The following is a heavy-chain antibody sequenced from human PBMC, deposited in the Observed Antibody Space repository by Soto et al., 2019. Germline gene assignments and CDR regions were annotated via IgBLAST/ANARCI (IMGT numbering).Heavy chain of an antibody. J-gene: IGHJ6*02. CDR2: IYYSGST. D-gene: IGHD4-17*01. V-gene: IGHV4-30-4*01. CDR1: GGSISSGDYY. Sequence: SETLSLTCTVSGGSISSGDYYWSWIRQPPGKGLEWIGYIYYSGSTYYNPSLKSRVTISVDTSKNQSSLKLSSVTAADTAVYYCARAIDYGGNFFYYYGMDVWGQGTTVTVSS. CDR3: ARAIDYGGNFFYYYGMDV.